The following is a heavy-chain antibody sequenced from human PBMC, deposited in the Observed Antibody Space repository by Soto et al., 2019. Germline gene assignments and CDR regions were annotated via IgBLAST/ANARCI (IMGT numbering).Heavy chain of an antibody. J-gene: IGHJ6*02. CDR2: INYSGST. CDR1: GGSISSGGYY. V-gene: IGHV4-31*03. Sequence: ILCLTCTFSGGSISSGGYYWCWIRQHPGKGLELSEYINYSGSTHYKPSLKRRVIISVDTSKNQFALKLSSVTAADTAVYYCARKERKRSGRSLYYYYGMDVWGQGTTVTVSS. D-gene: IGHD5-12*01. CDR3: ARKERKRSGRSLYYYYGMDV.